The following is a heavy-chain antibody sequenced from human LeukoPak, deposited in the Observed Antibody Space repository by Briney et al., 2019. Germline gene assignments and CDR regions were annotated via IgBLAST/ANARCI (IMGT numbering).Heavy chain of an antibody. CDR3: ARQGCSGGSCFNVDY. V-gene: IGHV5-51*01. CDR2: IYPGDSDT. J-gene: IGHJ4*02. CDR1: GYSFTSYW. Sequence: HGESLKISCKGSGYSFTSYWIGWVRQMPGKGLEWMGIIYPGDSDTRYIPSFQGQVTISADKSISTAYLQWSSLKASDTAMYFCARQGCSGGSCFNVDYWGQGTLVTVSS. D-gene: IGHD2-15*01.